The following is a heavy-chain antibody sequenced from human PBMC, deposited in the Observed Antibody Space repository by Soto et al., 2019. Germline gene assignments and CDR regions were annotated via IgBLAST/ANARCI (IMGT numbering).Heavy chain of an antibody. V-gene: IGHV1-8*01. D-gene: IGHD2-15*01. Sequence: ASVKVSCKASGYTFTSYDINWVRQATGQGLEWMGWMNPNSGNTGYAQKFQGRVTMTRNTSISTAYMELSSLRSEDTAVYYCARGRSDCSGGSCYLSFDAFDIWGQGTMVTVSS. J-gene: IGHJ3*02. CDR2: MNPNSGNT. CDR3: ARGRSDCSGGSCYLSFDAFDI. CDR1: GYTFTSYD.